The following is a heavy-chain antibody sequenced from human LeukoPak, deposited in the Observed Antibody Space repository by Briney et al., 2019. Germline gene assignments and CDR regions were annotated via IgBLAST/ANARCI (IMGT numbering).Heavy chain of an antibody. CDR1: GFTFNKYG. V-gene: IGHV3-30*04. CDR2: ISFDATKE. J-gene: IGHJ4*02. Sequence: GRSLRLSCAASGFTFNKYGMHWVRQAPGTGLDWVAFISFDATKEHYADSVKGRFTISRDNTKQTVYLQMNNLKPEDTALYYCARKSASGNYPLDYWGQGTLVTVSS. D-gene: IGHD3-10*01. CDR3: ARKSASGNYPLDY.